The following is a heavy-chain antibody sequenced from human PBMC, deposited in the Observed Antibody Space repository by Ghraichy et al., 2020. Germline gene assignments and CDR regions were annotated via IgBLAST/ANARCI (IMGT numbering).Heavy chain of an antibody. J-gene: IGHJ6*02. Sequence: SGPTLVKPTQTLTLTCTFSGFSLHNDRVGVGWVRQPPGKALEWLALVFWDDGKRYSPSLKSRLTITKDSSKNQVVLVMTDMDVVDTGTYYCTHSKSYYQYVMDVWGRGTTVAVSS. CDR3: THSKSYYQYVMDV. CDR2: VFWDDGK. V-gene: IGHV2-5*02. CDR1: GFSLHNDRVG.